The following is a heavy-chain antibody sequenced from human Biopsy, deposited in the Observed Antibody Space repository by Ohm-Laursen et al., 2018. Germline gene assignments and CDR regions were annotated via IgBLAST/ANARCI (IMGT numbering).Heavy chain of an antibody. CDR3: VLAAAQTVTHFDY. CDR2: ISGNSDII. D-gene: IGHD4-17*01. V-gene: IGHV3-23*01. CDR1: GFTFSSYA. J-gene: IGHJ4*02. Sequence: SLRLSCAASGFTFSSYAMTWFRQAPGKGLEWVSTISGNSDIIYDTDSVKARLTISRDNPKNTLYLQMNSLRAVDTADYYCVLAAAQTVTHFDYWGQGTLVTASS.